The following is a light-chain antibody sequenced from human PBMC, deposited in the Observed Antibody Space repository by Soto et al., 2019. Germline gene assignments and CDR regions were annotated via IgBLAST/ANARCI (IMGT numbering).Light chain of an antibody. Sequence: DVQMTQSPSTLSASVGDRVTIPCRASQSISSWLAWYQQKPGKAPKLLIYDASSLESGVPSRFSGSGSGTEFTLTISSLQPDDFATYYCHQYNSYWTFAQGTK. J-gene: IGKJ1*01. CDR1: QSISSW. CDR2: DAS. V-gene: IGKV1-5*01. CDR3: HQYNSYWT.